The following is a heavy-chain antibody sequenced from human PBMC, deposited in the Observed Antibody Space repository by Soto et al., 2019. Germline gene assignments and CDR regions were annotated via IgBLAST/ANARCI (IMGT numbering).Heavy chain of an antibody. CDR3: ARTDRDFYGLDV. CDR1: GFTFRNYD. CDR2: ISAAGDP. V-gene: IGHV3-13*05. J-gene: IGHJ6*02. Sequence: EVQLVESGGGLVQPGGSLRLSCEASGFTFRNYDMHWVRQGTGKGLEWVSGISAAGDPDYADSVEGRVTISRENAQNSFFLQMNSLRVGDTAVYYCARTDRDFYGLDVWGQGTMVIVSS.